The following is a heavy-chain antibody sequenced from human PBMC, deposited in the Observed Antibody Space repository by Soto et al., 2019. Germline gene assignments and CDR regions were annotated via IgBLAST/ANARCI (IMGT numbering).Heavy chain of an antibody. CDR3: AKDIVVVVAARRERWFDP. J-gene: IGHJ5*02. V-gene: IGHV3-23*01. CDR2: ISGSGGST. CDR1: GFTFSSYA. D-gene: IGHD2-15*01. Sequence: LRLSCAASGFTFSSYAMSWVRQAPGKGLEWVSAISGSGGSTYYADSVKGRFTISRDNSKNTLYLQMNSLRAEDTAVYYCAKDIVVVVAARRERWFDPWGQGTLVTVSS.